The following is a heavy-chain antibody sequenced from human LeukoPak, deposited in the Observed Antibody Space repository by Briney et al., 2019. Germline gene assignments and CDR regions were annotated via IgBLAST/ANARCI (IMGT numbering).Heavy chain of an antibody. D-gene: IGHD3-22*01. V-gene: IGHV4-59*12. J-gene: IGHJ4*02. Sequence: SETLSLTCAVSGDSIRASYWSWIRQPPGKGLEYIGYIYYTGITNYNPSLKSRVTMSLDTSMNQFSLNLISVTAADTAVYYCARDNAEYDSSGYWGQGTLVTVSS. CDR2: IYYTGIT. CDR1: GDSIRASY. CDR3: ARDNAEYDSSGY.